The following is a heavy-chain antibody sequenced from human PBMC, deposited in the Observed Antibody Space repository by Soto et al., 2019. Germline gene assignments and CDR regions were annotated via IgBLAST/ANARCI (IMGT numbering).Heavy chain of an antibody. CDR2: ISSSSSTI. CDR3: AREVIVATDVYYYYYYVDV. V-gene: IGHV3-48*01. J-gene: IGHJ6*03. CDR1: GVTFSSYS. D-gene: IGHD5-12*01. Sequence: GGCLGLSCSASGVTFSSYSVNWVRQAPGKGLEWVSYISSSSSTIYYADSVKGRFTISRDNAKNSLYLQMNSLRAEDTAVYYCAREVIVATDVYYYYYYVDVWGKGTTVTVSS.